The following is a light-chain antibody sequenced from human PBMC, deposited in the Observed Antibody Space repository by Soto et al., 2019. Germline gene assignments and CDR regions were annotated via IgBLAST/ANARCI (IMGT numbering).Light chain of an antibody. V-gene: IGKV1-5*01. CDR1: QSISSW. J-gene: IGKJ1*01. CDR3: QQYNSYSTWT. Sequence: DIQMTQSPSTLSASVGDRVTITCRASQSISSWLAWYQHKPGKAPKLLIYDASSLESGVPSRFSGSGSGTEFTLTISSLQPDAFATYYCQQYNSYSTWTFGQGTKVEIK. CDR2: DAS.